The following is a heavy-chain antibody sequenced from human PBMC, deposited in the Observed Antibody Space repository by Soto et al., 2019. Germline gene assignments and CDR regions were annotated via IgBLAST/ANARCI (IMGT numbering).Heavy chain of an antibody. D-gene: IGHD4-17*01. Sequence: LRLSCTASGFMFGSYWMTWVRHVPGKGLQWVANIKRDGSEKYYVDFVKGRFTISRDNADNSVFLDMNNLRVDDTATYYCARVRATDYEIDYWGQGALVTVSS. V-gene: IGHV3-7*03. CDR3: ARVRATDYEIDY. CDR1: GFMFGSYW. CDR2: IKRDGSEK. J-gene: IGHJ4*02.